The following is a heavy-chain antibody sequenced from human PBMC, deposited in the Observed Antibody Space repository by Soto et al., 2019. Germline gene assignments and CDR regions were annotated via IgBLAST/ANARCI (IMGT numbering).Heavy chain of an antibody. CDR3: TRMYYYDSSGPVGVAFEI. V-gene: IGHV3-30*14. CDR1: GFTFSTYV. CDR2: ISYDGSIK. J-gene: IGHJ3*02. Sequence: QVQLEESGGGVVQSGRSLRLACAASGFTFSTYVVHWVRQAPGKGLEWVAVISYDGSIKCYADSVKGRFSISRDNSKNMVSLQMSSLRAEDTAVYYCTRMYYYDSSGPVGVAFEIWGQGTMVTVSS. D-gene: IGHD3-22*01.